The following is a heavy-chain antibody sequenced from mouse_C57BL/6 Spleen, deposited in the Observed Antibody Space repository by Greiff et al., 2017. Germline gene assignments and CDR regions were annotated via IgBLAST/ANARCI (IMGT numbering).Heavy chain of an antibody. CDR2: INPSSGYT. J-gene: IGHJ4*01. V-gene: IGHV1-7*01. CDR1: GYTFTSYW. CDR3: ARTTVVAPRYDY. D-gene: IGHD1-1*01. Sequence: VQRVESGAELAKPGASVKLSCKASGYTFTSYWMHWVKQRPGQGLEWIGYINPSSGYTKYNQKFKDKATLTADKSSSTAYMPLSSLTYEDSAVYYCARTTVVAPRYDYWGQGTSVTVSS.